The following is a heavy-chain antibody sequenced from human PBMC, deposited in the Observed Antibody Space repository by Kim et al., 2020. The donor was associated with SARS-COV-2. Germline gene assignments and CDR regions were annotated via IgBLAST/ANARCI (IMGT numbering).Heavy chain of an antibody. CDR1: GFTFSSYA. J-gene: IGHJ4*02. V-gene: IGHV3-23*01. CDR3: AKGSRASRPYYFDN. CDR2: INDGGSST. D-gene: IGHD2-15*01. Sequence: GGSLRLSCAASGFTFSSYAMSWVRQAPGKGLEWVSAINDGGSSTYYVDSVKGRFTISRDNSKNTLFMQMNSLRSEDTALYYCAKGSRASRPYYFDNWGQGTLVAVSS.